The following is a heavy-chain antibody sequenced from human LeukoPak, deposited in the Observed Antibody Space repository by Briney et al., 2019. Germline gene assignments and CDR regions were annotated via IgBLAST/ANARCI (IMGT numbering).Heavy chain of an antibody. CDR2: LYHGGST. CDR1: GFTFTNGW. J-gene: IGHJ4*02. D-gene: IGHD3-10*01. Sequence: GGSLRLSCAASGFTFTNGWMTWVRQAPGKGLEWVSILYHGGSTYYADSVKGRFSISRDTSKNTLYLQMNSPRVEDTAVYYCATRRFGELTYWGQGTLVTVSS. CDR3: ATRRFGELTY. V-gene: IGHV3-66*01.